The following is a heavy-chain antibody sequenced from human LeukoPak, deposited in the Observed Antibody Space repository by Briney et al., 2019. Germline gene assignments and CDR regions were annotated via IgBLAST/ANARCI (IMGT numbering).Heavy chain of an antibody. CDR2: IYPGDSDT. J-gene: IGHJ6*03. CDR1: GYSFTSYW. V-gene: IGHV5-51*01. CDR3: ARQKVRFLEYAYYYYYMDV. Sequence: GESLKISCKGSGYSFTSYWIGWVRQMPGKGLEWMGIIYPGDSDTRYSPSFQGQVTISADKSISTAYLQWSSLKASDTAMYYCARQKVRFLEYAYYYYYMDVWGKGTTVTVSS. D-gene: IGHD3-3*01.